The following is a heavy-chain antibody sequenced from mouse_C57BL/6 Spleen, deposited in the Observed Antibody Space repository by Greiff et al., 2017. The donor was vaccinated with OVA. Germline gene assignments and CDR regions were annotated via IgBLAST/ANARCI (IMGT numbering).Heavy chain of an antibody. D-gene: IGHD1-1*01. CDR2: IYPGSGST. CDR1: GYTFTSYC. CDR3: ARGPEVAPRDPYYYFDD. V-gene: IGHV1-55*01. J-gene: IGHJ2*01. Sequence: QVQLQQPGAELVKPGASVKMSCKASGYTFTSYCITWVKQRPGQGLEWIGDIYPGSGSTNYNEKFKSKATLTVDTSSSTAYMQLSSLTSEDSAVYYCARGPEVAPRDPYYYFDDWGKGTTLTVSS.